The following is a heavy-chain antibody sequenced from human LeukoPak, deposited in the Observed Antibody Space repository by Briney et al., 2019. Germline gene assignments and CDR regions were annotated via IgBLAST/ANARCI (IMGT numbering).Heavy chain of an antibody. CDR3: AREVITIFGVVTGLDY. V-gene: IGHV4-30-4*08. D-gene: IGHD3-3*01. CDR1: GGSISSGDYY. CDR2: IYYSGST. Sequence: SQTLSLTCTVSGGSISSGDYYWSWIRQPPVKGLSCIGYIYYSGSTYYNPSLKSRVTISVDTSKNQFSLKLSSVTAADTAVYYCAREVITIFGVVTGLDYWGQGTLVTVSS. J-gene: IGHJ4*02.